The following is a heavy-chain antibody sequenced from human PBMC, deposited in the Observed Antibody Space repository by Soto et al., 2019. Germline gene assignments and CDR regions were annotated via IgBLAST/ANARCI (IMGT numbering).Heavy chain of an antibody. CDR3: ARLSRPNYYDTSGFFKDNWFDP. CDR1: GGTFNSYD. Sequence: QVQLVQSGVEVKKPGSSMKVSCKASGGTFNSYDINWVRQSPGQGREWMGGIIPIVETPKYAQKFQGRVTITADESTNTVYMELSSLRSEDTAMYYCARLSRPNYYDTSGFFKDNWFDPWGQGTLVTVSS. CDR2: IIPIVETP. D-gene: IGHD3-22*01. V-gene: IGHV1-69*01. J-gene: IGHJ5*02.